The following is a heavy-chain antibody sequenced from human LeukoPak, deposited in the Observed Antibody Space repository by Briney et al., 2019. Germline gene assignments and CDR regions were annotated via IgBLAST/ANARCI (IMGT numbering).Heavy chain of an antibody. D-gene: IGHD3-22*01. CDR1: GGSISSYY. Sequence: KTSETLSLTCTVSGGSISSYYWSWIRQPPGKGPEWIGYIYYSGSTNYNPSLKSRVTISVDTSKNQFSLKLSSVTAADTAVYYCARQNYYYDSSGYPYYFDYWGQGTLVTVSS. CDR3: ARQNYYYDSSGYPYYFDY. V-gene: IGHV4-59*08. CDR2: IYYSGST. J-gene: IGHJ4*02.